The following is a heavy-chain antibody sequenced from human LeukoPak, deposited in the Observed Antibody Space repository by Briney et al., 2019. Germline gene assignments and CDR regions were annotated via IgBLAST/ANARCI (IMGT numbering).Heavy chain of an antibody. D-gene: IGHD4-17*01. CDR3: AKDGIPYGDYDY. V-gene: IGHV3-23*01. J-gene: IGHJ4*02. CDR1: GFTFSSYA. CDR2: ISGSGGST. Sequence: GGSLRLSCAVSGFTFSSYAMSWVRQAPGKGLEWVSAISGSGGSTYYADSVKGRFTISRDNSKNTLYLQMNSLRAEDTAVYYCAKDGIPYGDYDYWGQGTLVTVSS.